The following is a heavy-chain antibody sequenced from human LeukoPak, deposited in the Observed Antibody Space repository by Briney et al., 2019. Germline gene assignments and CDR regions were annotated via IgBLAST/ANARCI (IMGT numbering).Heavy chain of an antibody. CDR1: GYTFTSYA. D-gene: IGHD3-22*01. CDR3: ARVGEYYYDSSGYWDY. CDR2: INTNTGNP. Sequence: GASVKVSCKASGYTFTSYAMNWVRQAPGQGLEWMGWINTNTGNPTYAQGFTGRFVFSLDTSVSTAYLQISSLKAEDTAVYYCARVGEYYYDSSGYWDYWGQGTLVTVSS. J-gene: IGHJ4*02. V-gene: IGHV7-4-1*02.